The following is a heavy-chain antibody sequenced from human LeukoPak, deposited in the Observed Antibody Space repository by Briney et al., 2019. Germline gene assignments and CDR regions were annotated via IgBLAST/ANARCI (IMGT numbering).Heavy chain of an antibody. D-gene: IGHD5-18*01. Sequence: GGSLRLSCAASGFAFSDSWMTWIRQAPGKGLEWVAFIKGDGSAKKFVDSVKGRFTISRDNAKNSLFLQMNSLRAEDTAVYYCARDRGWIQHDIWGQGTMVTVSS. CDR1: GFAFSDSW. CDR3: ARDRGWIQHDI. CDR2: IKGDGSAK. V-gene: IGHV3-7*01. J-gene: IGHJ3*02.